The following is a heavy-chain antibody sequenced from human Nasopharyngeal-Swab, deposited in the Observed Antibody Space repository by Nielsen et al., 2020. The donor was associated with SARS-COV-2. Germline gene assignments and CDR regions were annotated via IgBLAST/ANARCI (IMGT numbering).Heavy chain of an antibody. CDR1: GVSISRSSYY. J-gene: IGHJ6*03. D-gene: IGHD6-19*01. CDR2: IYYSGNT. CDR3: ASHRRGDSGWYEAHYYYYMDV. Sequence: SETLSLTCTVSGVSISRSSYYWGWIRQPPGKALEWITTIYYSGNTYYNPSLRRRVALSVDTSKKQFSLRLSSVTAADAAVYYCASHRRGDSGWYEAHYYYYMDVWGKGATVTVSS. V-gene: IGHV4-39*01.